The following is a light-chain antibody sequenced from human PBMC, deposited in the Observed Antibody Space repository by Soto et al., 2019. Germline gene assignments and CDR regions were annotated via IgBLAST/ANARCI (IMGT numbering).Light chain of an antibody. Sequence: DIQMTHSPSSVSASVGDRVTITCRASQDISKWLAWYQQKPGTAPVLLIYGTSTLESGVPSRFSGSGSETDFSLTISSLQPEDFATYYCQQSYTFPWTFGQGTKVDIK. CDR2: GTS. V-gene: IGKV1-12*01. J-gene: IGKJ1*01. CDR1: QDISKW. CDR3: QQSYTFPWT.